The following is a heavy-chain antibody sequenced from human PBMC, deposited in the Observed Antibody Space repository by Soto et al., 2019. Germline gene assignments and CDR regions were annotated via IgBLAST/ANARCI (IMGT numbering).Heavy chain of an antibody. Sequence: PGGSLRLSCVVSGFRFSDYPLNWVRQAPGQGLEWVXXXXXRGTSTNYVDSVRGRLSTSRDNTRNSFYLNMDSLRVGDTATYYCVRGTPTPGLDIWGRGTTVTVSS. CDR3: VRGTPTPGLDI. J-gene: IGHJ6*02. V-gene: IGHV3-7*03. CDR1: GFRFSDYP. CDR2: XXXRGTST. D-gene: IGHD3-16*01.